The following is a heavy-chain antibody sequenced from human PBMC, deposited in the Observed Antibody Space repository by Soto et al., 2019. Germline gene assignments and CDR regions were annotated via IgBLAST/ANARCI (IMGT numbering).Heavy chain of an antibody. J-gene: IGHJ4*02. Sequence: EVQLVESGGGLVKPGGSLRLSCAASGFTFSSYSMNWVRQAPGKGLEWVSSISSSSSYIYYADSVKGRFTISRDNAKNSLYLQMNSLRAEDTAVYYCARDLLLWFGELSYFGYWGQGTLVTVSS. V-gene: IGHV3-21*01. CDR2: ISSSSSYI. CDR3: ARDLLLWFGELSYFGY. D-gene: IGHD3-10*01. CDR1: GFTFSSYS.